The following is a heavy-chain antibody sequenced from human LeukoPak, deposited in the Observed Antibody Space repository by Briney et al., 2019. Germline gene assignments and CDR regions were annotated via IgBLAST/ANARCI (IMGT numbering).Heavy chain of an antibody. CDR1: GGTFSSYA. D-gene: IGHD3-22*01. J-gene: IGHJ4*02. CDR3: ARSTYYYDSSGYYLPFHFDY. V-gene: IGHV1-69*01. Sequence: GASVNVSCKASGGTFSSYAISWVRQAPGPGLEWMGGIIPIFGTANYTQKFQGRVTITADESTSTAYMELSSLRSEDTAVYYCARSTYYYDSSGYYLPFHFDYWGQGTLVTVSS. CDR2: IIPIFGTA.